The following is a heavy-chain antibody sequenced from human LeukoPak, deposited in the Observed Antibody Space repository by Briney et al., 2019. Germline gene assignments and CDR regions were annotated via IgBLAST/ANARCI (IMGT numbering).Heavy chain of an antibody. CDR2: IYTSGTT. CDR1: GGSISTYY. CDR3: ARVDYYSSHAFDI. Sequence: SETLSLTCTVSGGSISTYYWSWIRQPAGKGLEWLGRIYTSGTTYYNPSLKSRVTMSVDTSSQFSLKLSSVTAADTAVYYCARVDYYSSHAFDIWGHGTMVTVSS. V-gene: IGHV4-4*07. J-gene: IGHJ3*02. D-gene: IGHD2-21*01.